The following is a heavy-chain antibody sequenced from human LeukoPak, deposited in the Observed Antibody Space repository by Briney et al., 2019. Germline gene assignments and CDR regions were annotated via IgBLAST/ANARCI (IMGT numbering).Heavy chain of an antibody. CDR1: GGTLSSYA. J-gene: IGHJ5*02. CDR2: IIPIFGTA. Sequence: SVKVSCKASGGTLSSYAISWVRQAPGQGLEWMGRIIPIFGTANYAQKFQGRVTITTDESTSTAYMELSSLRSEDTAVYYCASSVLGDWFDPWGQGTLVTVSS. CDR3: ASSVLGDWFDP. D-gene: IGHD2-8*01. V-gene: IGHV1-69*05.